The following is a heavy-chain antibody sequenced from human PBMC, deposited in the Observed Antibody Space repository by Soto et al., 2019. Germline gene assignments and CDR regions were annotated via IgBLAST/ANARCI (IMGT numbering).Heavy chain of an antibody. CDR1: GFTVGTNY. V-gene: IGHV3-66*01. CDR3: AWILGVIDY. J-gene: IGHJ4*02. CDR2: IYKDGSI. Sequence: EVQLVESGGGLVQPGGSLRLSCAASGFTVGTNYMTWVRQAPGKGLEWVSVIYKDGSIYYEDSVKGRFTISRDNSKNTLYLQMNSLGVGDGWVYLCAWILGVIDYWGQGTLVTVSS. D-gene: IGHD2-21*01.